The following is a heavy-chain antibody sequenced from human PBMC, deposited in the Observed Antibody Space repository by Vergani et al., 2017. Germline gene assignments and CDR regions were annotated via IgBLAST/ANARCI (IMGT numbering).Heavy chain of an antibody. CDR3: ARLIYCSSTSCYYAFDI. CDR2: INHSGST. CDR1: GGSFSGYY. J-gene: IGHJ3*02. Sequence: QVQLQQWGAGLLKPSETLSLTCAVYGGSFSGYYWSWIRQPPGKGLEWIGEINHSGSTYYNPSLKSRVTISVDTSKNQFSLKLSSVTAADTAVYYCARLIYCSSTSCYYAFDIWGQGTMVTVSS. V-gene: IGHV4-34*01. D-gene: IGHD2-2*01.